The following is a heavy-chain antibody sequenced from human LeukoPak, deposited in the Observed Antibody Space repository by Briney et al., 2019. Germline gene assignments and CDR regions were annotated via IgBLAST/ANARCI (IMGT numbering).Heavy chain of an antibody. CDR3: VTTGSGSFYYYYGMDV. CDR2: IYHSGST. D-gene: IGHD3-10*01. V-gene: IGHV4-30-2*01. Sequence: SETLSLTCAVSGGSISSGGYSWSWIRQPPGKGLEWIGYIYHSGSTYYNPSLKSRVTISVDRSKNQFSLKLSSVTAADTAVYYCVTTGSGSFYYYYGMDVWGKGTTVTVSS. J-gene: IGHJ6*04. CDR1: GGSISSGGYS.